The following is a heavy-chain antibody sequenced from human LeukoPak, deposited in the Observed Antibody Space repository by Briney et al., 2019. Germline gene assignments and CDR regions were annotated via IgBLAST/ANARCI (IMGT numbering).Heavy chain of an antibody. CDR3: ARDRTDNYGFDY. D-gene: IGHD4-11*01. CDR1: GFTFSSYA. Sequence: GGSLRLSCAASGFTFSSYAMHWVRQAPGKGLEWVAVISYDGSNKYYADSVKGRFTISTDNSKNTLYLQMNSLRAEDTAVYYCARDRTDNYGFDYWGQGTLVTVSS. J-gene: IGHJ4*02. CDR2: ISYDGSNK. V-gene: IGHV3-30-3*01.